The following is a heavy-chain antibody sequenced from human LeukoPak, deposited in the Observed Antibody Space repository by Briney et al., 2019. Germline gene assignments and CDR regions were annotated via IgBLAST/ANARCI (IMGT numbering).Heavy chain of an antibody. D-gene: IGHD1-26*01. CDR3: AADGGSGSYAADY. CDR2: IIPIFGTA. J-gene: IGHJ4*02. V-gene: IGHV1-69*13. Sequence: AASVKVSCKASGGTFSSYAISWVRQAPGQGLEWMGGIIPIFGTANYAQKFQGRVTITADESTSTAYMELSSLRSEDTAVYYCAADGGSGSYAADYWGQGTLVTVSS. CDR1: GGTFSSYA.